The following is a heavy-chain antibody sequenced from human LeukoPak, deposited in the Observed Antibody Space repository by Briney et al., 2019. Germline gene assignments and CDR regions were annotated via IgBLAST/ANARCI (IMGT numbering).Heavy chain of an antibody. CDR1: GYTFTGYY. CDR2: INPNSGGT. CDR3: ARTYIVVVPAAGY. V-gene: IGHV1-2*02. Sequence: ASVKVSCKVSGYTFTGYYMHWVRQAPGQGLEWMGWINPNSGGTNYAQKFQGRVTMTRDTSISTAYMELSRLRSDDTAVYYCARTYIVVVPAAGYWGQGTLVTVSS. J-gene: IGHJ4*02. D-gene: IGHD2-2*01.